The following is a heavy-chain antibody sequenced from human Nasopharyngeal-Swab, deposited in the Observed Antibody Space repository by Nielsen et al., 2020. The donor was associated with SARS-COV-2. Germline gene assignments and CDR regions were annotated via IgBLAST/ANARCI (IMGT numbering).Heavy chain of an antibody. V-gene: IGHV3-7*01. Sequence: GESLKISCGGSGFAFSDYWMSWVRQSPEKGLEWVTNIKQDGTLKSYVDSVKGRFIISRDNAKNSLDLQMNSLRVEDTALYYCATDGYSFGYDRGYWGQGTLVIVSS. CDR1: GFAFSDYW. CDR3: ATDGYSFGYDRGY. J-gene: IGHJ4*02. CDR2: IKQDGTLK. D-gene: IGHD4-11*01.